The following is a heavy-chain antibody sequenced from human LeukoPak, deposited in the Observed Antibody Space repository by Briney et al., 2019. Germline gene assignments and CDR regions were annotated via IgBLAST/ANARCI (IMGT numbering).Heavy chain of an antibody. CDR3: AAKTYYDILTGRGAFDI. Sequence: SETLSLTCTVSGYSISSGYYWGWIRQPPGKGLEWIGSIYHSGSTYYNPSLKSRVTISVDTSKNQFSLKLGSVTAADTAVYYCAAKTYYDILTGRGAFDIWGQGTMVTVSS. V-gene: IGHV4-38-2*02. D-gene: IGHD3-9*01. J-gene: IGHJ3*02. CDR1: GYSISSGYY. CDR2: IYHSGST.